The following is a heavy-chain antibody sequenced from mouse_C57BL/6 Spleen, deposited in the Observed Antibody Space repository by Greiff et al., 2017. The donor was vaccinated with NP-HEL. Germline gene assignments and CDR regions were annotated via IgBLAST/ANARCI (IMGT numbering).Heavy chain of an antibody. D-gene: IGHD1-1*01. V-gene: IGHV1-59*01. CDR3: ARGDYGSSYYFDY. CDR2: IDPSDSYT. J-gene: IGHJ2*01. Sequence: QVQLQQPGAELVRPGTSVKLSCKASGYTFTSYWMHWVKQRPGQGLEWIGVIDPSDSYTNYNQKFKGKATLTVDTSSSTAYMQLSSLTSEDSAVYYCARGDYGSSYYFDYWAKAPLSQSPQ. CDR1: GYTFTSYW.